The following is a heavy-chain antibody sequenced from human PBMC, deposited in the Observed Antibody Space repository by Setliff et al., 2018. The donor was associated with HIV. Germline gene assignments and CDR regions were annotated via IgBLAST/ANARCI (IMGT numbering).Heavy chain of an antibody. V-gene: IGHV4-39*02. D-gene: IGHD6-19*01. CDR2: ISHPGST. J-gene: IGHJ4*02. CDR1: VASLSNRNYY. Sequence: SETLSLTCNVSVASLSNRNYYWAWIRQPPGKGLEWVGSISHPGSTYYNASVKSRVTMFLDTSKNLFFLTVRSVTAADTGIYYCARLGSGWHWVTRIDYWGRGTLVTVSS. CDR3: ARLGSGWHWVTRIDY.